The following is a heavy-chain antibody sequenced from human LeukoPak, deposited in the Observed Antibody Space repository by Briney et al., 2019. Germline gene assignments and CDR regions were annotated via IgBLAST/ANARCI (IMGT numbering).Heavy chain of an antibody. D-gene: IGHD3-10*01. CDR1: GFTFSTYT. Sequence: GGSLRLSCVASGFTFSTYTMNWVRQAPGKGLEWVSSIKRSGDNIYYADSTKGRFTISRDNAKNALYLQMNSLRAGDTAVYYCAKSRRGSGSYYFYFDYWGQGTLVTVSS. CDR3: AKSRRGSGSYYFYFDY. V-gene: IGHV3-21*01. J-gene: IGHJ4*02. CDR2: IKRSGDNI.